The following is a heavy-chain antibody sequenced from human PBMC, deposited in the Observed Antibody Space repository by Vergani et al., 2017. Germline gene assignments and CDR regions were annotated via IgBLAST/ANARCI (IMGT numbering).Heavy chain of an antibody. D-gene: IGHD2-2*01. V-gene: IGHV1-69*13. CDR2: IIPIFGTA. CDR1: GGTFSSYA. Sequence: QVQLVQSGAEVKKPGSSVKVSCKASGGTFSSYAISWVRQAPGQGLEWMGRIIPIFGTANYAQKFQGRVTITADESTSTAYMELNGLRAEDTAVYYCARDRGCATISCYFSGAFDYWGLGTLVSVSS. CDR3: ARDRGCATISCYFSGAFDY. J-gene: IGHJ4*02.